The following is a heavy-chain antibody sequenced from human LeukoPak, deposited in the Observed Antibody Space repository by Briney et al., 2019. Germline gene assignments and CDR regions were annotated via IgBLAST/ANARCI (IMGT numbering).Heavy chain of an antibody. J-gene: IGHJ6*03. D-gene: IGHD3-3*01. Sequence: GGSLRLSCAASGFTFSSYSMNWVRQAPGKGLEWVSSISSSSSYIYYADSVKGRFTISRDNAKNSLYLQMNSLRAEDTAVYYCARPLLGDYDFWSGYRGYYYYMDVWGKGTTVTVSS. CDR1: GFTFSSYS. V-gene: IGHV3-21*01. CDR3: ARPLLGDYDFWSGYRGYYYYMDV. CDR2: ISSSSSYI.